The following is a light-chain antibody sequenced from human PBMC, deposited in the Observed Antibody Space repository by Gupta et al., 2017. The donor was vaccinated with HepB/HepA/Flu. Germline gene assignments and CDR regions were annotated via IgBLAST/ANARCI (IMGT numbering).Light chain of an antibody. J-gene: IGKJ2*01. V-gene: IGKV4-1*01. CDR2: WAS. CDR3: QQYYSTPPT. Sequence: DIVMTQSLAFLAVSLGERATINCKSGQSVLYNSNNKNYLAWYQQRPGQPPKLLIFWASTRESGVPDRFNGSGSGTDFTLTISSLQAEDVAVYYCQQYYSTPPTFGQGTKLEIK. CDR1: QSVLYNSNNKNY.